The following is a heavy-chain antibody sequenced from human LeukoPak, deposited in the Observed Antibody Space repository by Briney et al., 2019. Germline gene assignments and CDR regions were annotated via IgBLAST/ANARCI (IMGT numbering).Heavy chain of an antibody. CDR1: GFTFSSYG. J-gene: IGHJ6*02. Sequence: GRSLRLSCAASGFTFSSYGMHWVRQAPGKGLEWVAVIWYGGSNKYYAESVKGRFTISRDSSKNTLYLQMSSLRAEDTAVYYCAREDGDYYYYYGMDVWGQGTTVTVSS. V-gene: IGHV3-33*01. CDR3: AREDGDYYYYYGMDV. D-gene: IGHD4-17*01. CDR2: IWYGGSNK.